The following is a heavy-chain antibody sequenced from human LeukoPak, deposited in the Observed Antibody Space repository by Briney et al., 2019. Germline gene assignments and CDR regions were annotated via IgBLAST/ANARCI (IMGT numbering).Heavy chain of an antibody. CDR2: IYWNDDK. V-gene: IGHV2-5*01. D-gene: IGHD3-10*01. Sequence: SGPTLVKPTQTLTLTRTFSGFSLSTSGVGVGWIRQRPGKALEWLALIYWNDDKRYSPSLKSRLTITKATSKNQVVLTMTNMDPVDTATYYCAHSSNYYGSGRHDYWGQGTLVTVSS. CDR1: GFSLSTSGVG. J-gene: IGHJ4*02. CDR3: AHSSNYYGSGRHDY.